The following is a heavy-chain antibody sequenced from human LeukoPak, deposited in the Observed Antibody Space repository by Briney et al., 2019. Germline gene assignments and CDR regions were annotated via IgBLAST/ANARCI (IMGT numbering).Heavy chain of an antibody. J-gene: IGHJ4*02. CDR3: ASGYYSTTGPHY. Sequence: GGSLRLSCAASGFTFSSYAMSWVRQAPGKGLEWVSAISGSGGSTYYADSVKGRFTISRDNSKNTLYLQMNSLRAEDTAVYYCASGYYSTTGPHYWGQGTLVTVSS. CDR2: ISGSGGST. D-gene: IGHD3-22*01. V-gene: IGHV3-23*01. CDR1: GFTFSSYA.